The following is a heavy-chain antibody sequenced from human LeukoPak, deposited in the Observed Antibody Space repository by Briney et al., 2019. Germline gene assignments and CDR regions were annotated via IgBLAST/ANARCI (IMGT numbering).Heavy chain of an antibody. CDR2: INPNSGGT. V-gene: IGHV1-2*02. CDR3: ASCGGDCYSARGPLYY. CDR1: GYTFTGYY. J-gene: IGHJ4*02. D-gene: IGHD2-21*02. Sequence: ASVKVSCKASGYTFTGYYMHWVRQAPGQGLEWMGWINPNSGGTNYAQKFQGRVTMTRDTSISTAYMELSRLRSDDTAVYYCASCGGDCYSARGPLYYWGQGTLVTVSS.